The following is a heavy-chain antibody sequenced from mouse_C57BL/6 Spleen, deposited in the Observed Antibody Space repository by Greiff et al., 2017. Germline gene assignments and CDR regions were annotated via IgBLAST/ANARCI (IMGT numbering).Heavy chain of an antibody. CDR2: IDPETGGT. CDR3: TRRRILLSDYYAMDY. Sequence: QVQLKESGAELVRPGASVTLSCKASGYTFTDYEMHWVKQTPVHGLEWIGAIDPETGGTAYNQKFKGKAILTADKSSSTAYMELRSLPSEDSAVYYGTRRRILLSDYYAMDYWGQGTSVTVSS. D-gene: IGHD1-1*01. J-gene: IGHJ4*01. CDR1: GYTFTDYE. V-gene: IGHV1-15*01.